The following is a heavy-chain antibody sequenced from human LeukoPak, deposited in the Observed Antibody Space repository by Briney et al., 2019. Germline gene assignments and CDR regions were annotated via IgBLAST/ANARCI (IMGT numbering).Heavy chain of an antibody. V-gene: IGHV3-21*01. J-gene: IGHJ3*02. D-gene: IGHD1-26*01. CDR1: GFTFSSYN. CDR3: ARYRFVVGATDSFDM. Sequence: PGGSLRLSCATFGFTFSSYNMNWVRQAPGKGLEWVSSISSSSLYIYYADSVWGRFTISRDNAKNSLYLQMNSLRAEDTAVYYCARYRFVVGATDSFDMWGQGTTVTVSS. CDR2: ISSSSLYI.